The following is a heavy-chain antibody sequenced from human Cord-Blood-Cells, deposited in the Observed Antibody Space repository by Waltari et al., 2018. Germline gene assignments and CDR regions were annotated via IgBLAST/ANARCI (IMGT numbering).Heavy chain of an antibody. CDR1: GYTFTSYA. Sequence: QVQLVQSGAEVKKPGASVKVSCKASGYTFTSYAMHWVRQAPGQRLEWMGWINAGNGNTKYPQKFQGRVTITRDTAASTAYMELSSLRSEDTAVYYCARGFGVVIMLLDYWGQGTLVTVSS. CDR3: ARGFGVVIMLLDY. CDR2: INAGNGNT. D-gene: IGHD3-3*01. J-gene: IGHJ4*02. V-gene: IGHV1-3*01.